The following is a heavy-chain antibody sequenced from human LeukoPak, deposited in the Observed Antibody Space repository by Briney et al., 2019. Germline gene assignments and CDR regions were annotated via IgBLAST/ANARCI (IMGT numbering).Heavy chain of an antibody. CDR2: IYYSGST. V-gene: IGHV4-59*01. CDR3: ASHYGSGSFYSPFDY. D-gene: IGHD3-10*01. J-gene: IGHJ4*02. Sequence: SETLSLTCTVSGGSISSYYWSWIRQPPGKGLEWIGYIYYSGSTNYNPSLKSRVTISLDTSKNQFSLKLNSVTAADTAVYYCASHYGSGSFYSPFDYWGQGTVVTVSS. CDR1: GGSISSYY.